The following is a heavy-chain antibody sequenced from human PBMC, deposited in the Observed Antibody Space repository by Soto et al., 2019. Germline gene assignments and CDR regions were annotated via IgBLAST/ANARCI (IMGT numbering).Heavy chain of an antibody. V-gene: IGHV3-21*01. J-gene: IGHJ3*02. Sequence: EVQLVESGGGLVKPGGSLRLSCAASGFTFSSYSMNWVRQAPGKRLEWVSSISSSSSYIYYADSVKGRVTISRDNAKNSQYLQINSRRAEETAVYYCARDREMATITYVEDAFDIWCQGTMVTLSS. D-gene: IGHD5-12*01. CDR3: ARDREMATITYVEDAFDI. CDR2: ISSSSSYI. CDR1: GFTFSSYS.